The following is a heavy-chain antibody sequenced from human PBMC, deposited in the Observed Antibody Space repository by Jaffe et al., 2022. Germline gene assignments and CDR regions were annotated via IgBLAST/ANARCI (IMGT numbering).Heavy chain of an antibody. Sequence: EVQLVESGGGLVQPGGSLRLSCAASGFTFSSYEMNWVRQAPGKGLEWVSYISSSGSTIYYADSVKGRFTISRDNAKNSLYLQMNSLRAEDTAVYYCASTYYDILTGHYRGLRIDYWGQGTLVTVSS. CDR1: GFTFSSYE. V-gene: IGHV3-48*03. CDR3: ASTYYDILTGHYRGLRIDY. D-gene: IGHD3-9*01. J-gene: IGHJ4*02. CDR2: ISSSGSTI.